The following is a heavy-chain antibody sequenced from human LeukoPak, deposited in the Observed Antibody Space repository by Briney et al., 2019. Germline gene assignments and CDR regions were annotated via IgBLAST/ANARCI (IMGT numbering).Heavy chain of an antibody. Sequence: PSETLSLTCTVSGGSISSYYWSWIRQPAGKGLEWIGRIYTSGSTNYNPSLKSRVTISVDTSKNQFSLKLSSVTAADTAVYYCARYYYDSSGYWIFDYWGQGTLVTVSS. V-gene: IGHV4-4*07. CDR1: GGSISSYY. J-gene: IGHJ4*02. CDR3: ARYYYDSSGYWIFDY. D-gene: IGHD3-22*01. CDR2: IYTSGST.